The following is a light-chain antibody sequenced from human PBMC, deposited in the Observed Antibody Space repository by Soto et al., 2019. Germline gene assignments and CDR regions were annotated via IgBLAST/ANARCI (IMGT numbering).Light chain of an antibody. J-gene: IGLJ2*01. V-gene: IGLV1-40*01. CDR3: QSYDSSLSVV. Sequence: QSVLTQPPSVSGAPGQRVTISCTGSSSNIGACYDVHWYQQLPGTAPKLLIYGNSNRPSGVPDRFSGSKSGTSSSLAITGLHAEDEADYYCQSYDSSLSVVFGGGTKLTVL. CDR2: GNS. CDR1: SSNIGACYD.